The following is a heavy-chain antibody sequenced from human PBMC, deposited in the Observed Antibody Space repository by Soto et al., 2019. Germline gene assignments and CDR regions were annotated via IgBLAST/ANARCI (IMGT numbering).Heavy chain of an antibody. CDR3: ARWTVTYYYDSSAFDI. CDR1: GGSISSGGYY. Sequence: QVQLQESGPGLVKPSQTLSLTCTVSGGSISSGGYYWSWIRQHPGKVLEWIGYIYYSGSTYYNPSLKSRVTISVDTSENQFSLKLSSVTAADTAVYYCARWTVTYYYDSSAFDIWGQGTMVTVSS. D-gene: IGHD3-22*01. V-gene: IGHV4-31*03. J-gene: IGHJ3*02. CDR2: IYYSGST.